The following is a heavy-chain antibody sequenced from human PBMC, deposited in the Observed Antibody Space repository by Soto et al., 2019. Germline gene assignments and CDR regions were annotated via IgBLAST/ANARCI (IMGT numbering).Heavy chain of an antibody. Sequence: QLQLQESGSGLVKPSQTLSLTCAVSGASISSGGYSWSWIRQPPGKGLEWIGYMYQSERTYYNSSHKRRVTXSXXXSXXQFSLKLSSVTAADTAMYYCASARYCSGGSCYSDYWGQGILVTVSS. J-gene: IGHJ4*02. D-gene: IGHD2-15*01. CDR1: GASISSGGYS. CDR2: MYQSERT. CDR3: ASARYCSGGSCYSDY. V-gene: IGHV4-30-2*01.